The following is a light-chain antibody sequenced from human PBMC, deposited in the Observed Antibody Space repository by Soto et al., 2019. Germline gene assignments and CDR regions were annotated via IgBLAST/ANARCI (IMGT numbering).Light chain of an antibody. CDR1: QDISSY. V-gene: IGKV1-9*01. CDR3: QQLKSYPLS. J-gene: IGKJ4*01. CDR2: AAS. Sequence: GDRVTITCRTRQDISSYLACYQQKPGKAPQLLISAASTLQSGVPSRFSGSGSGTEFTLTISSLQPEDFATYYCQQLKSYPLSFGGGTKVEI.